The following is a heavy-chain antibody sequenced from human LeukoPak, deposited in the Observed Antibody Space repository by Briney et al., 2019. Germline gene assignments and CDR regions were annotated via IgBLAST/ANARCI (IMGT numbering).Heavy chain of an antibody. CDR1: GFTFSTYA. CDR3: AKDGNWNYNPDY. V-gene: IGHV3-23*01. CDR2: IRGTDGTT. D-gene: IGHD1-7*01. Sequence: GGSPRLSCAASGFTFSTYAMSWVRQAPGKGLEWVSDIRGTDGTTFYADAVRGRFTISRDNSKNTLYLQMNSLRAEDTAVYYCAKDGNWNYNPDYWGQGTLVTVSS. J-gene: IGHJ4*02.